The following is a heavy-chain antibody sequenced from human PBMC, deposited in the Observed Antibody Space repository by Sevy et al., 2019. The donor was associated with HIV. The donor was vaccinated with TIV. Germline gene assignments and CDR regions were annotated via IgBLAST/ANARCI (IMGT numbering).Heavy chain of an antibody. J-gene: IGHJ4*02. V-gene: IGHV3-30*18. CDR1: GFTFRTSG. Sequence: GGSLRLSCAASGFTFRTSGMHWVRQSPGKGLEWVAVISYDEAHKNYADSVKGRFSISKDNSKNTLYLQMSSLRTEDTAVYYCAKDYSAGITMVRGAYRARGDYFDYWGQGTQVTVSS. D-gene: IGHD3-10*01. CDR3: AKDYSAGITMVRGAYRARGDYFDY. CDR2: ISYDEAHK.